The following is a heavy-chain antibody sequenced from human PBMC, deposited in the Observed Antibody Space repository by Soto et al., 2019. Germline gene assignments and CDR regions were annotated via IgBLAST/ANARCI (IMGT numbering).Heavy chain of an antibody. D-gene: IGHD3-3*01. CDR2: IRSKANSYAT. Sequence: GESLKISCAASGFTFSGSAMHWVRQASGKGLEWVGRIRSKANSYATAYAASVKGRFTISRDDSKNTAYLQMNSLKTEDTAVYYCTSSHPPLEWLLYDYYYYMDVWGKGTTVTVSS. CDR1: GFTFSGSA. CDR3: TSSHPPLEWLLYDYYYYMDV. V-gene: IGHV3-73*01. J-gene: IGHJ6*03.